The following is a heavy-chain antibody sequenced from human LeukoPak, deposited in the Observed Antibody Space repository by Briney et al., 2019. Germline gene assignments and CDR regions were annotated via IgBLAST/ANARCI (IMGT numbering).Heavy chain of an antibody. CDR1: GYTFTSYG. J-gene: IGHJ6*02. Sequence: ASVKVSCKASGYTFTSYGISWVRQAPGQGLEWMGRISAYNGNTNYAQKLQGRVTMTTDTSTSTAYMELRSLRSDDTAVYYCARDVPKYYYDSSGNYYYYYGMDVWGQGTTVTVSS. CDR2: ISAYNGNT. D-gene: IGHD3-22*01. V-gene: IGHV1-18*01. CDR3: ARDVPKYYYDSSGNYYYYYGMDV.